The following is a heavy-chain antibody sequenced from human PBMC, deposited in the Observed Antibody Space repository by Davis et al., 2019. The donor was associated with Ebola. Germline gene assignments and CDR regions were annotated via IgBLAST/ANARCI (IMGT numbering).Heavy chain of an antibody. D-gene: IGHD6-19*01. CDR2: ISYDGSNK. CDR3: ARGGDSSGWYYYYYGMDV. CDR1: GFTFSSYA. J-gene: IGHJ6*02. V-gene: IGHV3-30-3*01. Sequence: GESLKISCAASGFTFSSYAMHWVRQAPGEGLEWVAVISYDGSNKYYADSVKGRFTISRDNSKNTLYLQMNSLRAEDTAVYYCARGGDSSGWYYYYYGMDVWGQGTTVTVSS.